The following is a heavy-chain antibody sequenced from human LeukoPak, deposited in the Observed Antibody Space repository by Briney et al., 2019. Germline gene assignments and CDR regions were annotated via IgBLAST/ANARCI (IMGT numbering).Heavy chain of an antibody. V-gene: IGHV3-30*04. D-gene: IGHD3-9*01. J-gene: IGHJ4*02. CDR1: GFTFSSYA. CDR2: ISYDGSNK. Sequence: PGGSLRLSCAASGFTFSSYAMHWVRQAPGKGLEWVAVISYDGSNKYYADSVKGRFTISRDNSKNTLYLQMNSLRAEDTAVYYCARGYYDILTGSSIDYWGQGTLVTVSS. CDR3: ARGYYDILTGSSIDY.